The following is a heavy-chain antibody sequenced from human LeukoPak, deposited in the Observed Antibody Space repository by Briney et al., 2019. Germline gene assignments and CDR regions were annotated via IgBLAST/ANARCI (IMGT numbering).Heavy chain of an antibody. J-gene: IGHJ4*02. D-gene: IGHD2-2*01. Sequence: SETLSLTCTVSGGSNSSYYWSWIRQPPGKGLEWIGYIYYSGSTNYNPSLKSRVTISVDTSKNQFSLKLSSVTAADTAVYYCARHILGYCSSTSCYGLYYFDYWGQGTLVTVSS. CDR2: IYYSGST. CDR1: GGSNSSYY. CDR3: ARHILGYCSSTSCYGLYYFDY. V-gene: IGHV4-59*08.